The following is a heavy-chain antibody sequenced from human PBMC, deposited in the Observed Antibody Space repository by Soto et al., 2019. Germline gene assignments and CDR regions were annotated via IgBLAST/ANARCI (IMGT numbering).Heavy chain of an antibody. CDR2: ISSSGSTI. Sequence: QVQLVESGGGLVKPGGSLRLSCAASGFTFSDYYMSWIRQAPGKGLEWVSYISSSGSTIYYADSVKGRFTISRDNAKNSLYLQMNCLRAEDTAVYYCARGLSCISTSCHVGPVDVWGQGTTVTVSS. D-gene: IGHD2-2*01. CDR1: GFTFSDYY. J-gene: IGHJ6*02. V-gene: IGHV3-11*01. CDR3: ARGLSCISTSCHVGPVDV.